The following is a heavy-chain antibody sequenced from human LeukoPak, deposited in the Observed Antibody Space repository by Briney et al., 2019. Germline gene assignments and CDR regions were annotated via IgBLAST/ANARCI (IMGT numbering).Heavy chain of an antibody. CDR2: ISGTGSSI. J-gene: IGHJ4*02. CDR3: AKDRWQWQFDY. Sequence: GGSLRLSCAASGFTFSSNAMSWFRQAPGKGLEWFSAISGTGSSIYFADSVKGRFTISRDNSKNTLYLQMNSLRAEDTAVYYCAKDRWQWQFDYWGQGTLVTVSS. D-gene: IGHD6-19*01. V-gene: IGHV3-23*01. CDR1: GFTFSSNA.